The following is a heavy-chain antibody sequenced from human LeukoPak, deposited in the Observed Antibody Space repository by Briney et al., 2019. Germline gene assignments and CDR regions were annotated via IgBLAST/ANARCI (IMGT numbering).Heavy chain of an antibody. V-gene: IGHV3-30*02. CDR3: ARAAGGVSGYDLYYFDY. J-gene: IGHJ4*02. CDR1: GFTFSSYG. Sequence: PGGSLRLSCAASGFTFSSYGMHWVRQAPGKGLEWVAFIRYDGSNKYYADSVRGRFTISRDNAKRSLYLQMNSLRAEDTAVYYCARAAGGVSGYDLYYFDYWGQGALVTVSS. CDR2: IRYDGSNK. D-gene: IGHD5-12*01.